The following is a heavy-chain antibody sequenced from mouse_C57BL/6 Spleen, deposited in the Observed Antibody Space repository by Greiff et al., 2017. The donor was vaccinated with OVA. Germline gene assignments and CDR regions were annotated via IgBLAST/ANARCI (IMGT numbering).Heavy chain of an antibody. CDR1: GYTFTDYE. CDR3: TRSRYYGSRGYFDV. V-gene: IGHV1-15*01. J-gene: IGHJ1*03. D-gene: IGHD1-1*01. Sequence: VQVVESGAELVRPGASVTLSCKASGYTFTDYEMHWVKQTPVHGLEWIGAIDPETGGTAYNQKFKGKAILTADKSSSTAYMELRSLTSEDSAVYYCTRSRYYGSRGYFDVWGTGTTVTVSS. CDR2: IDPETGGT.